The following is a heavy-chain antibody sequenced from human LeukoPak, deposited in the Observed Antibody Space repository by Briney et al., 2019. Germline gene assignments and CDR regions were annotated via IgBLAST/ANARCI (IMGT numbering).Heavy chain of an antibody. CDR3: ARGTIGYDFWSGYYKDYYYYYMDV. CDR1: GGSISSYY. V-gene: IGHV4-59*01. CDR2: IYYSGST. Sequence: SETLSLTCTVSGGSISSYYWSWIRQPRGKGLEWIGYIYYSGSTNYNPSLKSRVTISVDTSKNQFSLKLSSVTAADTAVYYCARGTIGYDFWSGYYKDYYYYYMDVWGKGTTVTVSS. J-gene: IGHJ6*03. D-gene: IGHD3-3*01.